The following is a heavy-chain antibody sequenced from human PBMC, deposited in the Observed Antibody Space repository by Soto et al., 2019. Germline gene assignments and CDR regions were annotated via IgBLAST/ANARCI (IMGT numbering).Heavy chain of an antibody. J-gene: IGHJ4*02. Sequence: VGSLRLSCAASGFTFSSYSMNWVRQAPGKGLEWVSSISSSSSYIYYADSVKGRFTISRDNAKNSLYLQMNSLRAEDTAVYYCARDEGEIAAVFFDYWGQGTLVTVSS. D-gene: IGHD6-13*01. V-gene: IGHV3-21*01. CDR3: ARDEGEIAAVFFDY. CDR2: ISSSSSYI. CDR1: GFTFSSYS.